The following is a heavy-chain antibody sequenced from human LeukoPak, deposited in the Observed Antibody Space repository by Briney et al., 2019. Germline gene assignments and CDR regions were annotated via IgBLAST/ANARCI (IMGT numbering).Heavy chain of an antibody. J-gene: IGHJ4*02. V-gene: IGHV3-30*02. Sequence: GGSLRLSCAASGFTFSSYAMSWVRQAPGKGLEWVAFIRYDGSNKYYADSVKGRFTISRDNSKDTLYLQMNSLRAEDTAVYYCAKGSIYDSSASFDYWGQGTLVTVSS. CDR2: IRYDGSNK. CDR3: AKGSIYDSSASFDY. CDR1: GFTFSSYA. D-gene: IGHD3-22*01.